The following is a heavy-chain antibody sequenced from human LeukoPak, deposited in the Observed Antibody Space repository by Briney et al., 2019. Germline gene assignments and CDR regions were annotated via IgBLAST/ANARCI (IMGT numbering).Heavy chain of an antibody. J-gene: IGHJ6*02. CDR3: ASVTAQRYYYYGMDV. CDR1: GFTFSSYA. CDR2: ISGSGGST. D-gene: IGHD1-1*01. V-gene: IGHV3-23*01. Sequence: GGSLRLSCAASGFTFSSYAMSWVRQAPGKGLEWVSAISGSGGSTYYADSVKGRFTISRDNSKNTLYLQMNSLRAEDTAVYYCASVTAQRYYYYGMDVWGQGTTVIVSS.